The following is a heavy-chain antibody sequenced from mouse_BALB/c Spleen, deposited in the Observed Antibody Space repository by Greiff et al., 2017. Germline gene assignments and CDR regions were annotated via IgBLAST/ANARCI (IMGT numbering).Heavy chain of an antibody. CDR2: ISSGGSYT. Sequence: EVQGVESGGDLVKPGGSLKLSCAASGFTFSSYGMSWVRQTPDKRLEWVATISSGGSYTYYPDSVKGRFTISRDNAKNTLYLQMSSLKSEDTAMYYCARQSYYKAMDYWGQGTSVTVSS. CDR3: ARQSYYKAMDY. CDR1: GFTFSSYG. V-gene: IGHV5-6*01. J-gene: IGHJ4*01. D-gene: IGHD2-12*01.